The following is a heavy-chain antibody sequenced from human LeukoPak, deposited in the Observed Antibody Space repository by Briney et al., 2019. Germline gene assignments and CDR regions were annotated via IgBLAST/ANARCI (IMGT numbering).Heavy chain of an antibody. Sequence: ASAKVSCKASGGTFSSYAISWVRQAPGQGLEWMGGIIPIFGTANYAQKFQGRVTITADESTSTAYMELSSLRSEDTAVYYCARVTMVRGVYYFDYWGQGTLVTVSS. CDR1: GGTFSSYA. V-gene: IGHV1-69*13. J-gene: IGHJ4*02. CDR3: ARVTMVRGVYYFDY. D-gene: IGHD3-10*01. CDR2: IIPIFGTA.